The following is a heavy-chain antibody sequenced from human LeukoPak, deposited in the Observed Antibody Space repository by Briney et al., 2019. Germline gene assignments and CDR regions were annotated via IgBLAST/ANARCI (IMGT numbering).Heavy chain of an antibody. CDR3: ARDPDSSGYSTFHD. V-gene: IGHV3-74*01. CDR1: GFTFSSHW. Sequence: GGSLRLSCAASGFTFSSHWMHWVRQAPGQGLVWVSRIKRDGSSTSYADSVKGRFTISRDNAKNTLYLQMNSLRAEDTAVYYCARDPDSSGYSTFHDWGQGTLVTVSS. D-gene: IGHD3-22*01. CDR2: IKRDGSST. J-gene: IGHJ1*01.